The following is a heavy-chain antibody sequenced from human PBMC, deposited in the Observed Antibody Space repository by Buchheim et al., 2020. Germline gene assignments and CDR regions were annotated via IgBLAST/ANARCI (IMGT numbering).Heavy chain of an antibody. V-gene: IGHV4-34*01. CDR2: INHSGST. D-gene: IGHD4-17*01. J-gene: IGHJ4*02. CDR1: GGSFSGYY. CDR3: ASPSWSGDPMGHYYFDY. Sequence: QVQLQQWGAGLLKPSETLSLTCAVYGGSFSGYYWSWIRQPPGKGLEWIGEINHSGSTNYNPSLKSRVTISVDTSKNQLSLKLSSVTAADTAVYYCASPSWSGDPMGHYYFDYWGQGTL.